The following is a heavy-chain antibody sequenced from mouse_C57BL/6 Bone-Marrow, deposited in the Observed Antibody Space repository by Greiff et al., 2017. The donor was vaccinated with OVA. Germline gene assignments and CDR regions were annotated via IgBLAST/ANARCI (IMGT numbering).Heavy chain of an antibody. CDR3: TTRHYGSSYFDY. V-gene: IGHV1-5*01. CDR1: GYTFTSYW. J-gene: IGHJ2*01. CDR2: IYPGNSDT. D-gene: IGHD1-1*01. Sequence: SGTVLARPGASVKMSCKTSGYTFTSYWMHWVKQRPGQGLEWIGAIYPGNSDTSYNQKFKGKATITADTSSNTAYLQLSSLTSEDTAVYYCTTRHYGSSYFDYWGQGTTLTVSS.